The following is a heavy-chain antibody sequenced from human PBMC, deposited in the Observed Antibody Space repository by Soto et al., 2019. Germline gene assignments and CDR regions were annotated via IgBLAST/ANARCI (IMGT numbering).Heavy chain of an antibody. V-gene: IGHV3-48*01. J-gene: IGHJ4*02. CDR1: GFIFSTYS. Sequence: EVQLVESGGGLVQPGGSLRLSCTASGFIFSTYSMNWVRQAPGKGLEWVSYISSYSGTIYYADSVKGRFTISRDNAKNSLYLQMNSLRAEDTAVYYCARGECSGGGCLSDYLGQGTLVTVSS. CDR3: ARGECSGGGCLSDY. CDR2: ISSYSGTI. D-gene: IGHD2-15*01.